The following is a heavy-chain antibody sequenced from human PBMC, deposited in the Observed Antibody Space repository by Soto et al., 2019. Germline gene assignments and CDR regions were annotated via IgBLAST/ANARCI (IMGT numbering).Heavy chain of an antibody. CDR2: IIANNGTA. V-gene: IGHV1-69*13. CDR3: ARDSQYSNPSPMGQESYYYYGMDV. J-gene: IGHJ6*02. Sequence: SVKVSCKASGYTFTSYGISWVRQAPGQGLEWMGWIIANNGTANYAQKFQGRVTITADESTSTAYMELSSLRSEDTAVYYCARDSQYSNPSPMGQESYYYYGMDVWGQGTTVTVSS. CDR1: GYTFTSYG. D-gene: IGHD4-4*01.